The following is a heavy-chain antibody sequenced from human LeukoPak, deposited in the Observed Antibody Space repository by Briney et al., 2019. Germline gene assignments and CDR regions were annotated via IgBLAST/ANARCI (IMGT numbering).Heavy chain of an antibody. J-gene: IGHJ3*02. D-gene: IGHD3-3*01. V-gene: IGHV3-30*02. CDR2: IRYDGSNK. Sequence: PGGSLRLSCAASGFTFSSYGMHWVRQAPGKGLEWVAFIRYDGSNKYYADSVKGRFTISRGNSKNTLYLQMNSLRAEDTAVYYCAKERIYDFWSGYPNDAFDIWGQGTMVTVSS. CDR1: GFTFSSYG. CDR3: AKERIYDFWSGYPNDAFDI.